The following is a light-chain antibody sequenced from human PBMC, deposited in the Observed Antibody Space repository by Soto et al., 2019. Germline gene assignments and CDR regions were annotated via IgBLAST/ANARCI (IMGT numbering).Light chain of an antibody. CDR2: EDN. J-gene: IGLJ3*02. CDR1: SGSIASNY. V-gene: IGLV6-57*03. Sequence: NFMLTQPHSVSESPGTTVTISCTRSSGSIASNYVQWYQQRPGSAPTTVIYEDNQRPSGVPDRFSGSIDSSSNSASLTISGLKTEYEADYYCQSYDSSNFWVFGGGTKLTVL. CDR3: QSYDSSNFWV.